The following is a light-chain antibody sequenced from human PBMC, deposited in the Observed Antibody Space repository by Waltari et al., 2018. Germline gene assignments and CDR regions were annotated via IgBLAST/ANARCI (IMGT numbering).Light chain of an antibody. V-gene: IGKV3-20*01. J-gene: IGKJ2*01. CDR1: QRVRSSY. CDR2: GAS. Sequence: EIVLTQSPGTLSLSPGKRATRSCRASQRVRSSYLAWYQQKPGQAPRLLIYGASSRATGIPDRFSGSGSGIDFTLTISRLEPEDSAVYYCQQYGSSPYTFGQGTKVEIK. CDR3: QQYGSSPYT.